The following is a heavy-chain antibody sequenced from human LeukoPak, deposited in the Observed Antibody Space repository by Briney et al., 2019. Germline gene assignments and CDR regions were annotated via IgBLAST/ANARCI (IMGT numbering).Heavy chain of an antibody. CDR2: ISSSSSYM. V-gene: IGHV3-21*04. CDR1: GFTFSSYN. D-gene: IGHD2-2*02. Sequence: GGSLRLSCAASGFTFSSYNMNWVRQAPGKGLEWVSSISSSSSYMYYADSVKGRFTISRDNSKNTLYLQMNSLRAEDTAVYYCAKGRYCSSTSCYTFDYWGQGTLVTVSS. J-gene: IGHJ4*02. CDR3: AKGRYCSSTSCYTFDY.